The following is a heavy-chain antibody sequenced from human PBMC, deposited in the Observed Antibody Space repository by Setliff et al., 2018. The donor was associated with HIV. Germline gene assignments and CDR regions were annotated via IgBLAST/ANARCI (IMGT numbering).Heavy chain of an antibody. V-gene: IGHV1-46*01. CDR1: GYTFTNYY. Sequence: ASVKVSGKASGYTFTNYYIHWVRQAPGQGLEWMGLINPSGGRTSYAQKFQGRLTMTRDTSRSTVYMELSSLRSEDTAVYYCARCYYDSSGPTDAFDIWGQGTVVTVSS. D-gene: IGHD3-22*01. J-gene: IGHJ3*02. CDR2: INPSGGRT. CDR3: ARCYYDSSGPTDAFDI.